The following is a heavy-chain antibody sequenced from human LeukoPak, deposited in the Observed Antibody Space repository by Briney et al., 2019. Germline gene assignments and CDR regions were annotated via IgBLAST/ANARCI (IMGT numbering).Heavy chain of an antibody. Sequence: GGSLRLSCAASGFTFSSYSTNWVRQAPGKGLEWVSSISSSSSYIYYADSVKGRFTISRDNAKNSLYLQMNSLRAEDTAVYYCARYYYDSSGQRDYFDYWGQGTLVTVSS. D-gene: IGHD3-22*01. CDR2: ISSSSSYI. J-gene: IGHJ4*02. CDR3: ARYYYDSSGQRDYFDY. CDR1: GFTFSSYS. V-gene: IGHV3-21*01.